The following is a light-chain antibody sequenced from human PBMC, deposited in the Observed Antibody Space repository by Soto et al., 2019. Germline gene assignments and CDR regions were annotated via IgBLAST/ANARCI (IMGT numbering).Light chain of an antibody. V-gene: IGLV7-46*01. J-gene: IGLJ7*01. Sequence: QAVVTQEPSLTMSPGGTVTLTCGSSTGTVTSGHYPYWFQLKPGQAPRTLLYDINNKHSWTPARFSGSLLGGKAALTLSGAQPEDEADYYCLLSFSGPSIFGGGTQLTVL. CDR2: DIN. CDR3: LLSFSGPSI. CDR1: TGTVTSGHY.